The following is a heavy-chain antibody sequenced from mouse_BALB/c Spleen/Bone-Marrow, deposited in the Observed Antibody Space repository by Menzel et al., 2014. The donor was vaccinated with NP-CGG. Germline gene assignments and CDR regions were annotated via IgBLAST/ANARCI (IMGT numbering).Heavy chain of an antibody. J-gene: IGHJ2*02. CDR3: ARGRTTVVSDY. CDR1: GYTFTNYW. V-gene: IGHV1-69*02. Sequence: VKLLESGAEVVKPGASVKVSCKASGYTFTNYWMQWVKQWPGQGLEWIGEIEPSDSYTNYNQDFKGKATLTVDKSSSTAYMQLSSLTSEDSAVYYCARGRTTVVSDYWGQGTSLTVSS. CDR2: IEPSDSYT. D-gene: IGHD1-1*01.